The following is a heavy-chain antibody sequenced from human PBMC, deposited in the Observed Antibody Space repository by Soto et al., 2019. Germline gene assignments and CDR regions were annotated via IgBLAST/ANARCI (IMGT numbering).Heavy chain of an antibody. J-gene: IGHJ3*02. CDR2: IIPIFGTA. CDR3: ARVLKGYYDSSGYAFEI. V-gene: IGHV1-69*01. D-gene: IGHD3-22*01. Sequence: QVQLVQSGAEVKKPGSSVKVSCKASGGTFSSYAISWVRQAPGQGLEWMGGIIPIFGTANYAQKFQGRVTITADESTSTAYMELSSLRSEDTAVYYCARVLKGYYDSSGYAFEIWGQGTTVTVSS. CDR1: GGTFSSYA.